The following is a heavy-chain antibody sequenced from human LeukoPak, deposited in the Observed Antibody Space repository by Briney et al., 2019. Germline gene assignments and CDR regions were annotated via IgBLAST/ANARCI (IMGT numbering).Heavy chain of an antibody. CDR3: ARLNWNYADY. Sequence: GGSLRLSCTASGFTFSHHWMTWVRQAPEKGLEWVANIKEDGSEKDYVDSVKGRFTISRDNDKNSLYLQMNRLRGEDTAVYYCARLNWNYADYWGQGTLVTVSS. CDR2: IKEDGSEK. CDR1: GFTFSHHW. J-gene: IGHJ4*02. V-gene: IGHV3-7*01. D-gene: IGHD3-3*01.